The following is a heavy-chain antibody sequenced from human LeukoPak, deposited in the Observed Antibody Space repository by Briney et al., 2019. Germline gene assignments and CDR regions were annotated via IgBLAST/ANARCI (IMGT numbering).Heavy chain of an antibody. CDR2: INHSGST. Sequence: SETLSLTCAVYGGSFSGYYWSWIRQPPGKGLEWIGEINHSGSTNYNPSLKSRVTISVDTSKNQFSLKLSSVTAADTAVYYCARGPIIYGNYAAYYYGMDVWGQGTTVTVSS. D-gene: IGHD4-11*01. V-gene: IGHV4-34*01. J-gene: IGHJ6*02. CDR3: ARGPIIYGNYAAYYYGMDV. CDR1: GGSFSGYY.